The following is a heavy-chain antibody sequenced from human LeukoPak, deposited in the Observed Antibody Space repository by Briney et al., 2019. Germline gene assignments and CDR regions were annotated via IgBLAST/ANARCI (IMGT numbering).Heavy chain of an antibody. D-gene: IGHD6-19*01. CDR1: GYTFTGYY. J-gene: IGHJ3*02. CDR2: INSNSGGT. V-gene: IGHV1-2*02. Sequence: VASVKVSCKASGYTFTGYYMHWVGQAPGQGLEWMGWINSNSGGTNYTQKFQGRVTMTRDTSISTAYMELSRLRSDDTAVYYCARGIIAVAKRYAFDIWGQGTMVTVSS. CDR3: ARGIIAVAKRYAFDI.